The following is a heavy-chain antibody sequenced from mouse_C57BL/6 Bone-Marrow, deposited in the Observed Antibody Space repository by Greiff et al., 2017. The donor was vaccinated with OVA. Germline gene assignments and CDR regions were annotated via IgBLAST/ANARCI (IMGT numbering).Heavy chain of an antibody. Sequence: EVQLVESGEGLVQSGRSLRLSCATSGFTFSDFYMEWVRQAPGKGLEWIAASRNKANDYTTEYSASVKGRFIVSRDTSQSILYLQMNALRAEDTAIYYCARDALGMDYWGQGTSVTVSS. CDR2: SRNKANDYTT. V-gene: IGHV7-1*01. CDR1: GFTFSDFY. CDR3: ARDALGMDY. J-gene: IGHJ4*01.